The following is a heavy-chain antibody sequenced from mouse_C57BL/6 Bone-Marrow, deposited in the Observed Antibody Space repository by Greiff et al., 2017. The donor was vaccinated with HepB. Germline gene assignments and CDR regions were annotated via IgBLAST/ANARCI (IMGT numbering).Heavy chain of an antibody. CDR1: GYTFTSYG. CDR3: AGVIWDYGSSYAMDY. J-gene: IGHJ4*01. Sequence: QVQLQQSGAELARPGASVKLSCKASGYTFTSYGISWVKQRTGQGLEWIGEIYPRSGNTYYNEKFKGKATLTADKSSSTAYMELRSLTSEDSAVYFCAGVIWDYGSSYAMDYWGQGTSVTVSS. CDR2: IYPRSGNT. D-gene: IGHD1-1*01. V-gene: IGHV1-81*01.